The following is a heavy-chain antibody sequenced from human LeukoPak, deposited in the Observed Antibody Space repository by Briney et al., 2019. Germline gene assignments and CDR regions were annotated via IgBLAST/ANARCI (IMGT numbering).Heavy chain of an antibody. CDR3: TRDILTGYYQPDY. D-gene: IGHD3-9*01. CDR2: IRSKAYGGAT. V-gene: IGHV3-49*04. J-gene: IGHJ4*02. Sequence: GGSLRLSCTGSGFTFGNYAISWVRQAPGKGLEWVGFIRSKAYGGATEYGASVKGRFTISRDDSKSIAYLQMNSLKTEDTAVHYCTRDILTGYYQPDYWGQGTLVSVSS. CDR1: GFTFGNYA.